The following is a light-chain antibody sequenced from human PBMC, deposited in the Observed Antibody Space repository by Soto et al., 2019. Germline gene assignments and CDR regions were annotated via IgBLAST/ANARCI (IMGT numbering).Light chain of an antibody. V-gene: IGLV2-14*01. J-gene: IGLJ2*01. CDR3: SSYTSSSTGVV. CDR2: DVS. CDR1: SSDFGGYNY. Sequence: QSALTQPASVSGSPGQSMTISCTGTSSDFGGYNYVFWYQQHPGKAPKLMIYDVSNRPSGVSNRFSGSKSGNTASLTISGLQAEDEADYYCSSYTSSSTGVVFGGGTKLTVL.